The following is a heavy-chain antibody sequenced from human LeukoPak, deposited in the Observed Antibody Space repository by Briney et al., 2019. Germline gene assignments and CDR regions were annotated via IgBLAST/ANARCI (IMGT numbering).Heavy chain of an antibody. CDR1: GGSISTYY. Sequence: PSETLSLTCTLSGGSISTYYWSWIRQPPGKGLEWIGEITHSGSTNYNPSLKSRVTISVDTSKNQFSLKLSSVTAADTAVYYCARSDPELLEWLLLRGAFDIWGQGTMVTVSS. CDR3: ARSDPELLEWLLLRGAFDI. CDR2: ITHSGST. V-gene: IGHV4-34*01. D-gene: IGHD3-3*01. J-gene: IGHJ3*02.